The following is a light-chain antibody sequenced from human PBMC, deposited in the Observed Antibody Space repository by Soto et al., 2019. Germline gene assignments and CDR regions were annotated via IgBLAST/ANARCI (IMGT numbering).Light chain of an antibody. J-gene: IGKJ1*01. CDR1: QSISDT. CDR3: QLSYSSPRT. CDR2: GAS. V-gene: IGKV3-15*01. Sequence: EIVMTHSPCTLSVSPGGRATLSCRASQSISDTLAWYQQKPGQAPRLLIHGASTRATGFPGRFSGSGSGTDFTLTISSLQPEDFATYFCQLSYSSPRTFGDGTKVDIK.